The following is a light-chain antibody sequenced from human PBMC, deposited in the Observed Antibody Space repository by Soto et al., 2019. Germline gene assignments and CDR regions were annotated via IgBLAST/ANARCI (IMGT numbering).Light chain of an antibody. V-gene: IGLV1-44*01. J-gene: IGLJ2*01. Sequence: QSVLTQPPSASGTPGQRVTISCSGSTSNIGNNVVNWYQQRPGTAPKLLISTNNQRPSGVPDRFSGSNSGNTATLTISRVEAGDEADYYCQVWDNRGIFGGGTKLTVL. CDR3: QVWDNRGI. CDR1: TSNIGNNV. CDR2: TNN.